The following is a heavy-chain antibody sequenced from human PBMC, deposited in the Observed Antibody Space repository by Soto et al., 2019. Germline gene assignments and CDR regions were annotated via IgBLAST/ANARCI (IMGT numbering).Heavy chain of an antibody. Sequence: EVQQVESGGGLVQPGGSLRLSCAASGFTFSDYWMSWVRQAPGKGLEWVANIKQDGSEKYYVDSVKGRFTISRDNAKNSLSLQMNSLRAEDTAVYYCAAGRWWLRLFDYWGQGTLVTVSS. D-gene: IGHD5-12*01. CDR2: IKQDGSEK. CDR1: GFTFSDYW. J-gene: IGHJ4*02. CDR3: AAGRWWLRLFDY. V-gene: IGHV3-7*02.